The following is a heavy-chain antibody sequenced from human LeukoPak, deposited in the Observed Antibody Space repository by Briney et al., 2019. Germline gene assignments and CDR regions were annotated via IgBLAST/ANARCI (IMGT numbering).Heavy chain of an antibody. CDR3: ARAYYYGSGSPNWFDP. D-gene: IGHD3-10*01. J-gene: IGHJ5*02. CDR1: GFIVSSNY. Sequence: GGSLRLSCVASGFIVSSNYMNWVRQAPGKGLEWVANIKQDGSEKYYVDSVKGRFTISRDNAKNSLYLQMNSLRAEDTAVYYCARAYYYGSGSPNWFDPWGQGTLVTVSS. V-gene: IGHV3-7*01. CDR2: IKQDGSEK.